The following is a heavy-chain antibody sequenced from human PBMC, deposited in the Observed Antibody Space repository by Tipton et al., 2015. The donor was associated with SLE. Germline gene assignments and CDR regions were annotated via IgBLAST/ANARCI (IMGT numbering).Heavy chain of an antibody. CDR1: GFTFSSYA. CDR2: IYSGGSST. J-gene: IGHJ3*02. D-gene: IGHD3-10*01. V-gene: IGHV3-23*03. CDR3: AGRSGGPYSTFDI. Sequence: SLRLSCAVSGFTFSSYAMSWVRQAPGKGLEWVPVIYSGGSSTDYADSVKGRFTIFRDNFKDMLYLQMNRLRAEDTAVYYCAGRSGGPYSTFDIWGQGTMVTVSS.